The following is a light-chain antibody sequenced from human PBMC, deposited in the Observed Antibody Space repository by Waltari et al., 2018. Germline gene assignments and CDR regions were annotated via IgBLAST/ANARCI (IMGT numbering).Light chain of an antibody. Sequence: QSALTKPASVSGSPGQSITISCTGTSSDVGSYNLVSWDQQHPGQAPKLMIYEGSKRPSGVSNRFSGSKSGNTASLASSGLQAEDEADYYCCSYAGSSTVVFGGGTKLTVL. CDR1: SSDVGSYNL. CDR3: CSYAGSSTVV. CDR2: EGS. J-gene: IGLJ2*01. V-gene: IGLV2-23*01.